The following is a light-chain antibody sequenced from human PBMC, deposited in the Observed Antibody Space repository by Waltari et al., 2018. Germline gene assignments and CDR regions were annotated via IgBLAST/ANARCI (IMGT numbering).Light chain of an antibody. Sequence: SSELTQDPAVSVALGQTVRITCQGDSLSTYSADWYQQRPGQAPILVLFSTDDRPSGIPDRFSGSSSRDTASLTITGTQAEDEADYYCASRDPTANAVVFGGGTKLTVL. J-gene: IGLJ2*01. V-gene: IGLV3-19*01. CDR3: ASRDPTANAVV. CDR1: SLSTYS. CDR2: STD.